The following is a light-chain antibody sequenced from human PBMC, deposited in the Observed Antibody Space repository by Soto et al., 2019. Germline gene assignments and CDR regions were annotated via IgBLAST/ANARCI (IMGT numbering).Light chain of an antibody. CDR3: QQYGSSPIT. Sequence: EIVLTQSPGTLSLSPGERATLSCRASQSVSSGYLAWYQQKPGQAPRLLFFGASSRATGTPARFSGSGSGTDFTLTISRLEPEDFAVYYCQQYGSSPITFGQGTRLEIK. CDR2: GAS. CDR1: QSVSSGY. V-gene: IGKV3-20*01. J-gene: IGKJ5*01.